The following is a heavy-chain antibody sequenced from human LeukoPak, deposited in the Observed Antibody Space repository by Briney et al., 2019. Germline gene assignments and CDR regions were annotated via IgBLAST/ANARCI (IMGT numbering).Heavy chain of an antibody. V-gene: IGHV3-23*01. Sequence: GGSLRLSCAASGFTFSSYAMSWVRQAPGKGLEWVSGISASGGVTYSAESVRGRFTISRDNAKNSLYLQMNSLRAEDTAVYYCARDPTGIYSNYESAGYWGQGTLVTVSS. J-gene: IGHJ4*02. D-gene: IGHD4-11*01. CDR2: ISASGGVT. CDR1: GFTFSSYA. CDR3: ARDPTGIYSNYESAGY.